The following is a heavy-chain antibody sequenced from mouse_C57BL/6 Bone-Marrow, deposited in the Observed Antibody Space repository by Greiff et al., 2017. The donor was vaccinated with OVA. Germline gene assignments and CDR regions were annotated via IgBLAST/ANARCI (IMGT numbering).Heavy chain of an antibody. Sequence: VQLQQSGAELVRPGTSVKMSCKASGYSFTNYWIGWAKQRPGHGLEWIGDIYPGGGYTNYNEKFKGKATLTADKSSSTAYMQFSSLTSEDSAIYYCARRGTTVVATYYFDYWGQGTTLTVSS. J-gene: IGHJ2*01. CDR3: ARRGTTVVATYYFDY. V-gene: IGHV1-63*01. CDR1: GYSFTNYW. D-gene: IGHD1-1*01. CDR2: IYPGGGYT.